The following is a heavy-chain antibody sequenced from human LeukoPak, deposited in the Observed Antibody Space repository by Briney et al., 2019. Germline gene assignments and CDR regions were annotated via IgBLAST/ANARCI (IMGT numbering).Heavy chain of an antibody. CDR2: MNPNSGNT. CDR1: GYTFTSYD. V-gene: IGHV1-8*01. CDR3: ARQPYSSSWYLNWFDP. Sequence: ASVKLSCKASGYTFTSYDINWVRQATGQGLEWMGWMNPNSGNTGYAQKFQGRVTMTRNTSISTAYMELSSLRSEDTAVYYCARQPYSSSWYLNWFDPWGQGTLVTVSS. D-gene: IGHD6-13*01. J-gene: IGHJ5*02.